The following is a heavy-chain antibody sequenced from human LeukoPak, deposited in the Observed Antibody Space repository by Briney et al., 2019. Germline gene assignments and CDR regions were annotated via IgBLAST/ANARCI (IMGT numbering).Heavy chain of an antibody. V-gene: IGHV3-7*01. CDR2: IHVDGSQT. Sequence: GGSLRLSCAASGFSFSTSWMSWVRQAPGKGLEWVATIHVDGSQTFYVDSVRGRFTISRDNAKNSVYLQMISLRAEDTAVYYRARDRAYGTFDYWGQGTLATVSS. J-gene: IGHJ4*02. CDR1: GFSFSTSW. CDR3: ARDRAYGTFDY. D-gene: IGHD2-8*01.